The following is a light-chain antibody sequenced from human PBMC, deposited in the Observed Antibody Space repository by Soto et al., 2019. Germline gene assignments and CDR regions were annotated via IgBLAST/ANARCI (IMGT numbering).Light chain of an antibody. CDR2: KAS. J-gene: IGKJ1*01. CDR3: QHYNSYSEA. V-gene: IGKV1-5*03. CDR1: QTISSW. Sequence: DIPMTQSPSALSRIVGDSCTITCRASQTISSWLAWYQQKPGKAPKLLIYKASTLKSGVPSRFSGSGSGTEFTLTISSLQPDDFATYYCQHYNSYSEAFGQGTKVDIK.